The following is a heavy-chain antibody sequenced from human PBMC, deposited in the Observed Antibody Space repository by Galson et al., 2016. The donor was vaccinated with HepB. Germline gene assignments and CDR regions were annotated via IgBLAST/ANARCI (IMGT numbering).Heavy chain of an antibody. D-gene: IGHD6-19*01. Sequence: QSGAEVKKPGESLKISCKASGYSFSTYWIGWVRQSPEKGLEWMGIIYPADSDARYSPSFQGQVTISVDKSIDTAYLQWSSLKASDTAIYYCARQLSSGWYFGPEYSGLGLWGQGTLVTVSS. CDR1: GYSFSTYW. CDR3: ARQLSSGWYFGPEYSGLGL. J-gene: IGHJ1*01. V-gene: IGHV5-51*01. CDR2: IYPADSDA.